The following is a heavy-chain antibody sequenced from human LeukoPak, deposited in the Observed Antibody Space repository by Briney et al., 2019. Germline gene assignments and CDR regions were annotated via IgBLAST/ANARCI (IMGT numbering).Heavy chain of an antibody. CDR3: ARDRSPGGYPDY. Sequence: PGGSLRLSCAASGFTFSTYAMHWVRQAPGKGLEWVSVISYDENDKFYADSVKGRFTISRDNSKNTLYLQMNTLRAEDTAVYYCARDRSPGGYPDYWGQGILVTVSS. D-gene: IGHD1-26*01. CDR2: ISYDENDK. V-gene: IGHV3-30*03. CDR1: GFTFSTYA. J-gene: IGHJ4*02.